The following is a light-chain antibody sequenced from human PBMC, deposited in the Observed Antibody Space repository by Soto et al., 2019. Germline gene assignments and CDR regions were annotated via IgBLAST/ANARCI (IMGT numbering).Light chain of an antibody. Sequence: QSVLTQPASVSGSPGQSITISCTGTSSDVGGYNYVSWYQQHPGKAPKLRIYDVSNRPSGVSNRFSGSNSGNTASLTISGLQAEDEADYYCSSYTSRSTYVVFGGGTKLTVL. J-gene: IGLJ2*01. CDR2: DVS. CDR1: SSDVGGYNY. CDR3: SSYTSRSTYVV. V-gene: IGLV2-14*01.